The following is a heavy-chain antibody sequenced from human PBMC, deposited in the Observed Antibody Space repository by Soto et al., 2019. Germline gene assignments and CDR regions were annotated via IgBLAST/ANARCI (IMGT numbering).Heavy chain of an antibody. CDR1: GGSFNNYA. CDR2: IIPSSGTP. J-gene: IGHJ4*02. Sequence: QVQLVQSGAEVKQPGSSVKVSCKASGGSFNNYAVTWVRQSPGHGLEWMGGIIPSSGTPNYAQWFQGRVTITADESTSTVSMELSSLRSEDTALYYCASSYGTSWYGDYWGQGTLVTVSS. CDR3: ASSYGTSWYGDY. D-gene: IGHD6-13*01. V-gene: IGHV1-69*01.